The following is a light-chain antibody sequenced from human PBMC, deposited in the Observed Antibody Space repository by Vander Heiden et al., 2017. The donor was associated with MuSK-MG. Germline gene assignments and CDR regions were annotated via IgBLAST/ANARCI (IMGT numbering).Light chain of an antibody. V-gene: IGKV3-20*01. J-gene: IGKJ4*01. CDR3: HQDGSSRFT. Sequence: EIVLTPSPGTLSLSPGERATLSCRASQSVSSSYLAWYQQKPGQAPRLLIYGASSSATGIPDRFSGSGSGTDFTLSIRRLEPEDFAVYYCHQDGSSRFTFGGGTKVEIK. CDR2: GAS. CDR1: QSVSSSY.